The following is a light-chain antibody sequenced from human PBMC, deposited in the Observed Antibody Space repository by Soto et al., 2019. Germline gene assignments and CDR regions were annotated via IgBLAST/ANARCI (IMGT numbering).Light chain of an antibody. CDR2: GVS. V-gene: IGKV3D-20*02. J-gene: IGKJ4*01. CDR3: QQRYNWPLT. Sequence: EIVLTQSPCSLSLSPGERATLSCRASQNLNSNFLAWYQQKPGQAPRLLIYGVSNRATGIPDRFSGSGSGTDFILTISSLEPEDFAVYYCQQRYNWPLTFGGGTKVDIK. CDR1: QNLNSNF.